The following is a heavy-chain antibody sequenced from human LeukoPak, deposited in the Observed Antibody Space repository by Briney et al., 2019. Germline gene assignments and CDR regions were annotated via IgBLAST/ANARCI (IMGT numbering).Heavy chain of an antibody. J-gene: IGHJ4*02. CDR1: GFTFSSYA. D-gene: IGHD3-10*01. Sequence: WGSLRLSCAASGFTFSSYAMSWVRQAPGKGLEWVSAISGSGGSTYYADSVKGRLTISRDNSKNTLYLQMNSLRAEDTAVYYCAKDLGYYYGSGSHLKYWGQGTLVTVSS. CDR2: ISGSGGST. CDR3: AKDLGYYYGSGSHLKY. V-gene: IGHV3-23*01.